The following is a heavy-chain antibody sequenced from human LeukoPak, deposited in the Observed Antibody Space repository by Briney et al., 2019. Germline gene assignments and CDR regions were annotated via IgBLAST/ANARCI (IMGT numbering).Heavy chain of an antibody. J-gene: IGHJ6*03. V-gene: IGHV4-39*01. CDR3: ARREWANYYYYNMDV. D-gene: IGHD3-3*01. Sequence: PSETLSLTCTVSGGSISSSSYYWGWIRQPPRKGLEWIGSIYYSGSTYYNPSLKSRVTISVDTSKNQFSLKLSSVTAADTAVYYCARREWANYYYYNMDVWGKGTAVTVSS. CDR1: GGSISSSSYY. CDR2: IYYSGST.